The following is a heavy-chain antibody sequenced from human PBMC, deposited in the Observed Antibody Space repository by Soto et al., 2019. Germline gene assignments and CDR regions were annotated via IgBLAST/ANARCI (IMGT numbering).Heavy chain of an antibody. CDR2: ISYDGSNK. J-gene: IGHJ4*02. CDR1: GFTFSSYA. V-gene: IGHV3-30-3*01. CDR3: ARDFDFWRAAIGYFDY. D-gene: IGHD3-3*01. Sequence: QVQLVESGGGVVQPGRSLRLSCAASGFTFSSYAMHWVRQAPGKGLEWVAVISYDGSNKYYADSVKGRFTISRDNSKNTLYLQMNSLRAEDTAVYYCARDFDFWRAAIGYFDYWGQGTLVTVSS.